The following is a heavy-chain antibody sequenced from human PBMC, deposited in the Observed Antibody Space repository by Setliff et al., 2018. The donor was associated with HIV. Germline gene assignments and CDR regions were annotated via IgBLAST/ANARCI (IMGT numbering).Heavy chain of an antibody. V-gene: IGHV4-39*01. Sequence: SETLSLTCAVSGGSVSSPSYYWGWIRQPPGKGLEWIGTVHYTGNTYHNPSLKSRVTISVEVSKNQISLKLTAVTAADSAVYYCASLTTDRFLEWLFVYWGQGTLVTVSS. D-gene: IGHD3-3*01. CDR3: ASLTTDRFLEWLFVY. J-gene: IGHJ4*02. CDR2: VHYTGNT. CDR1: GGSVSSPSYY.